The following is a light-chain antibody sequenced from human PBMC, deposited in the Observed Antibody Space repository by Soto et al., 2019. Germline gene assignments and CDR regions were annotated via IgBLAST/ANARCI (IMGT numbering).Light chain of an antibody. CDR2: EVS. V-gene: IGLV2-14*01. J-gene: IGLJ3*02. CDR1: SSDVGGYNY. CDR3: SSYTSSTLWV. Sequence: QSALTQPASVSGSPGQSITISCTGTSSDVGGYNYVSWYQQHPGKAPKLMIYEVSNRPSGVSNRFSDSKSGNTASLTISGLQAEDEADYYCSSYTSSTLWVFGGGTKLTVL.